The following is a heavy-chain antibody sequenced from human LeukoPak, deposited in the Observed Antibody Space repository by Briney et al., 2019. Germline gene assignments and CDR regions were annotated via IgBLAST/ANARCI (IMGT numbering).Heavy chain of an antibody. CDR2: VNHSGYT. V-gene: IGHV4-34*01. CDR3: ARQLYGSDY. J-gene: IGHJ4*02. Sequence: SETLSLTCDVSGVSFSTYYWSWIRQSPEKGLEWIGEVNHSGYTNYNPSLKGRVTTSVDPSKNQLSLKLSSVTAADTAVYYCARQLYGSDYWGQGTLVTVSS. CDR1: GVSFSTYY. D-gene: IGHD4-17*01.